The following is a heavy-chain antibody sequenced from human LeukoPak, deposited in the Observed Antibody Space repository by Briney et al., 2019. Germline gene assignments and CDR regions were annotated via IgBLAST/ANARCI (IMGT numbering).Heavy chain of an antibody. D-gene: IGHD3-10*01. V-gene: IGHV3-20*04. Sequence: GGSLRLSCAASGCTFDDYGMSWVRQVPGKGLEWVSGINWNGGRTGYADSVKGRFTISRDNAKKSLYVQMNSLRAEDTALYYCAREYYGSGSYYNVGYWGQGTLVTVSS. CDR3: AREYYGSGSYYNVGY. J-gene: IGHJ4*02. CDR1: GCTFDDYG. CDR2: INWNGGRT.